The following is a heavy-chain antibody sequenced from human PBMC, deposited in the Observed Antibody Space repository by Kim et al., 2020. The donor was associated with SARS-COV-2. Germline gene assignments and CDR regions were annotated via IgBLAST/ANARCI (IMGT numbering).Heavy chain of an antibody. CDR1: GFTFSNAW. V-gene: IGHV3-15*01. D-gene: IGHD5-12*01. CDR3: TTDVSVATYKSYYYYGMDV. J-gene: IGHJ6*02. CDR2: IKSKTDGGTT. Sequence: GGSLRLSCAASGFTFSNAWMSWVRQAPGKGLEWVGRIKSKTDGGTTDYAAPVKGRFTISRDDSKNTLYLQMNSLKTEDTAVYYCTTDVSVATYKSYYYYGMDVWGQGTTVTVSS.